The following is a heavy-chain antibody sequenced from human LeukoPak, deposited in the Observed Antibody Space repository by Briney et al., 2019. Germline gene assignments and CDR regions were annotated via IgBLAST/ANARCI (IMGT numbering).Heavy chain of an antibody. V-gene: IGHV4-61*08. Sequence: SETLSLTCTVSGGSISSGGYYWSWIRQPPGKGLEWIGYIYYSGSTNYNPSLKSRVTISVDTSKNQFSLKLSSVTAADTAVYYCARVESYYYDSSGYYHWGQGTLVTVSS. CDR1: GGSISSGGYY. J-gene: IGHJ5*02. CDR2: IYYSGST. D-gene: IGHD3-22*01. CDR3: ARVESYYYDSSGYYH.